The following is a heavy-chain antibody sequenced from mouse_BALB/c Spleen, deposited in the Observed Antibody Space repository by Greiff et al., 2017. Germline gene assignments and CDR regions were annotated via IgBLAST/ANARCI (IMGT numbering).Heavy chain of an antibody. Sequence: EVQLQQSGAELVKPGASVKLSCTASGFNIKDTYMHWVKQRPEQGLEWIGRIDPANGNTKYDPKFQGKATITADTSSNTAYLQLSSLTSEDTAVYYCARHHYYGSSWFAYWGQGTTLTVSS. J-gene: IGHJ2*01. CDR3: ARHHYYGSSWFAY. CDR2: IDPANGNT. CDR1: GFNIKDTY. D-gene: IGHD1-1*01. V-gene: IGHV14-3*02.